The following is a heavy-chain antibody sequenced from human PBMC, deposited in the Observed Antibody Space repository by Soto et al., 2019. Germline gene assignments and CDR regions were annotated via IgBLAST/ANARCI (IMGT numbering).Heavy chain of an antibody. D-gene: IGHD1-26*01. Sequence: QLQLQESGPGLVKPSETLSLTCIVSGGSISSSSSYWGWIRQPPGKGLEWIGSIYYSGSTYYNPSLKSRVTISVDTSKNQFSPKLSSVTAADMAVYYCARRGGSSPFDYWGQGTLVTVSS. J-gene: IGHJ4*02. V-gene: IGHV4-39*01. CDR2: IYYSGST. CDR1: GGSISSSSSY. CDR3: ARRGGSSPFDY.